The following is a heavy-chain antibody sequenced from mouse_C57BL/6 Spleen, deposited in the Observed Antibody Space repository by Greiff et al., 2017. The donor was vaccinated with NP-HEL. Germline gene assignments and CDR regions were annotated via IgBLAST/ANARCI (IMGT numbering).Heavy chain of an antibody. CDR2: IDPSDSYT. D-gene: IGHD2-1*01. V-gene: IGHV1-69*01. J-gene: IGHJ4*01. CDR1: GYTFTSYW. Sequence: QVQLKQPGAELVMPGASVKLSCKASGYTFTSYWMHWVKQRPGQGLEWIGEIDPSDSYTNYNQKFKGKSTLTVDKSSSTAYMQLSSLTSEDSAVYYCARSGGNYEENAMDYWGQGTSVTVSS. CDR3: ARSGGNYEENAMDY.